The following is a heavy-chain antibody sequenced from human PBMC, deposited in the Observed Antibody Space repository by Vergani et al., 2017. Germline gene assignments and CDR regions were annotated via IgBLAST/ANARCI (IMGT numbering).Heavy chain of an antibody. CDR3: ARDRVKYDFWSGYSPSDV. J-gene: IGHJ6*02. CDR1: GFTFSSYS. V-gene: IGHV3-21*01. CDR2: ISSSSSYI. D-gene: IGHD3-3*01. Sequence: EVQLVESGGGLVKPGGSLRLSCAASGFTFSSYSMNWVRQAPGKGLEWVSSISSSSSYIYYADSVKGRFTIPRDKAKNSLYLQMNSMRAEDTAVYYCARDRVKYDFWSGYSPSDVWGQGTTVTVSS.